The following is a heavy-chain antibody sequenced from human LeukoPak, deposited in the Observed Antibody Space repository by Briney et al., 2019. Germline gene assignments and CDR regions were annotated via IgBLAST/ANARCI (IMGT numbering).Heavy chain of an antibody. J-gene: IGHJ4*02. Sequence: GGSLRLSCAASGFSFSRYGMHWVRQAPGKGLEWVAVISYDGSNKYYADSVKGRFTISRDNSKSTLYLQMNSLRAEDTAVYYCAKGPLLGELFSFDYWGQGTLVTVSS. D-gene: IGHD3-16*01. CDR1: GFSFSRYG. V-gene: IGHV3-30*18. CDR3: AKGPLLGELFSFDY. CDR2: ISYDGSNK.